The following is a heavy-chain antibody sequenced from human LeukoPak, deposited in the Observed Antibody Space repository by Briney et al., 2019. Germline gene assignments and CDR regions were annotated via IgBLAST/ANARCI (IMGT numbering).Heavy chain of an antibody. Sequence: GGSLRLSCAAYGSTFSSYAMSWVRQAPGKGLEWVSAISGSGGSTYYADSVKGRFTISRDNSKNTLYLQMNSLRAEDTAVYYCAKFLYDLNYYDSPYYFDYWGQGTLVTVSS. CDR1: GSTFSSYA. CDR3: AKFLYDLNYYDSPYYFDY. J-gene: IGHJ4*02. CDR2: ISGSGGST. V-gene: IGHV3-23*01. D-gene: IGHD3-22*01.